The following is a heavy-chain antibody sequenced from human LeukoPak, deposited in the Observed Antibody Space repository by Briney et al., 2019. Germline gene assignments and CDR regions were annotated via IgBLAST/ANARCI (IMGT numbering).Heavy chain of an antibody. CDR2: INHSGST. V-gene: IGHV4-34*01. CDR3: ARGGLIYDYGDLYYFDY. CDR1: GGSFSGYY. D-gene: IGHD4-17*01. J-gene: IGHJ4*02. Sequence: SETLSPTCAVYGGSFSGYYWSWIRQPPGKGLEWIGEINHSGSTNYNPSLKSRVTISVDTSKNQFSLKLSSVTAADTAVYYCARGGLIYDYGDLYYFDYWGQGTLVTVSS.